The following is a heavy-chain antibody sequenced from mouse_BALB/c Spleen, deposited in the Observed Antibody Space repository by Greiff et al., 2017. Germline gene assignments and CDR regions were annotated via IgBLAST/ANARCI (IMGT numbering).Heavy chain of an antibody. CDR1: GFAFSSYD. Sequence: DVMLVESGGGLVKPGGSLTLSCAASGFAFSSYDLSWVRQTPEKRLEWVAYISSGGGSTYYPDTVKGRFTLSRDNAKNTLYLQMSSLKSEDTAMYYCARSQYYGSSYDYWGQGTTLTVSS. V-gene: IGHV5-12-1*01. CDR2: ISSGGGST. D-gene: IGHD1-1*01. CDR3: ARSQYYGSSYDY. J-gene: IGHJ2*01.